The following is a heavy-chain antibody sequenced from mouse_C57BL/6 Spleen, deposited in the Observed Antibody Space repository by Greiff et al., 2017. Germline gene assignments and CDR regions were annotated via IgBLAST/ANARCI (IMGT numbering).Heavy chain of an antibody. Sequence: QVQLQESGAELVRPGASVTLSCKASGYTFTDYEMHWVKQTPVHGLEWIGAIDPETGGTAYNQKFKGKAILTADTSSRPAYMELRDLTTEDSARYYGTRRLRKDYWGQGTTLTVSS. CDR3: TRRLRKDY. CDR1: GYTFTDYE. D-gene: IGHD2-2*01. V-gene: IGHV1-15*01. J-gene: IGHJ2*01. CDR2: IDPETGGT.